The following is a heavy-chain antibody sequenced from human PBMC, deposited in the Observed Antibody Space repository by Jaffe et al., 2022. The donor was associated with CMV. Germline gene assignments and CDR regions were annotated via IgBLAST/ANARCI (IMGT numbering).Heavy chain of an antibody. CDR1: GGSISSSSYY. Sequence: QLQLQESGPGLVKPSETLSLTCTVSGGSISSSSYYWGWIRQPPGKGLEWIGSIYYSGSTYYNPSLKSRVTISVDTSKNQFSLKLSSVTAADTAVYYCARHWGSSSPIDYWGQGTLVTVSS. CDR3: ARHWGSSSPIDY. V-gene: IGHV4-39*01. CDR2: IYYSGST. D-gene: IGHD6-6*01. J-gene: IGHJ4*02.